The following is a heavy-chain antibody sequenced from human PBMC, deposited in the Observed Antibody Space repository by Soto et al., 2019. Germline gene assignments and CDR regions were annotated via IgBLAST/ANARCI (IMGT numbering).Heavy chain of an antibody. D-gene: IGHD3-10*01. CDR1: GYTFTDYF. V-gene: IGHV1-2*02. CDR3: ARDINQILVIERRFNP. Sequence: GASVKVSCKASGYTFTDYFMHWVRQAPGQGLEWLGWINPHSASTNYAQKFQGRVTMTRDTSISKAYMELSSLRSDDTAVYYCARDINQILVIERRFNPWGQGSLVTVSS. J-gene: IGHJ5*02. CDR2: INPHSAST.